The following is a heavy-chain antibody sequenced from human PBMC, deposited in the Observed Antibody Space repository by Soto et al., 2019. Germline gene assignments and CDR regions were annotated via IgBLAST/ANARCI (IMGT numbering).Heavy chain of an antibody. CDR1: GYTFTSYY. CDR2: INPGGGRT. V-gene: IGHV1-46*01. Sequence: ASMKVSCKASGYTFTSYYIHWVRQAPGQGLEWMGMINPGGGRTSSAQKFQGRVTMTRDTSTSTVYMDLSSLRSEDTAVYYCARDGGWLQNDWYFHLWGRGTLVTVSS. D-gene: IGHD3-16*01. CDR3: ARDGGWLQNDWYFHL. J-gene: IGHJ2*01.